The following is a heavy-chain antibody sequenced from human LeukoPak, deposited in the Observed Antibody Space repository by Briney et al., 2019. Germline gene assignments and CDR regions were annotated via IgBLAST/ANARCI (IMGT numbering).Heavy chain of an antibody. CDR3: ARQEDYGGNLDY. CDR2: IYHSGST. D-gene: IGHD4-23*01. CDR1: GGSISSGGYY. J-gene: IGHJ4*02. Sequence: SETLSLTCTVSGGSISSGGYYWSWIRQPPGKGLEWIGYIYHSGSTYYNPSLKSRVTISVDTSKNQFSLKLSSVTAADTAVYYCARQEDYGGNLDYWGQGTLVTVSS. V-gene: IGHV4-30-2*01.